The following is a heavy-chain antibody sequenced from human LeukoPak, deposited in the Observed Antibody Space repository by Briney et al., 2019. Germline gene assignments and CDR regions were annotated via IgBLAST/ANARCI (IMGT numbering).Heavy chain of an antibody. CDR3: ARSDGSGGFDY. CDR1: GYTFTSYA. V-gene: IGHV1-3*01. D-gene: IGHD3-10*01. CDR2: INAGNGNT. J-gene: IGHJ4*02. Sequence: ASVKVSCKASGYTFTSYAMHWVRQAPGQRLEWMGWINAGNGNTKYSQKFQGRVTMTRDTSTSTVYMELSSLRSEDTAVYYCARSDGSGGFDYWGQGTLVTVSS.